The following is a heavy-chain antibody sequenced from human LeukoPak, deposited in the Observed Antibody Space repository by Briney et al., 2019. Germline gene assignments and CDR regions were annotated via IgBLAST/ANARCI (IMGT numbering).Heavy chain of an antibody. Sequence: SETLSLTCAVYGGSFSGYYWSWIRQPPGKGLEWIGGINHSGSTNYNPSLKSRVTISVDTSKNQFSLKLSSVTAADTAVYYCARARRSLIIAAAGGVTFDIWGQGTMVTVSS. D-gene: IGHD6-13*01. J-gene: IGHJ3*02. V-gene: IGHV4-34*01. CDR1: GGSFSGYY. CDR3: ARARRSLIIAAAGGVTFDI. CDR2: INHSGST.